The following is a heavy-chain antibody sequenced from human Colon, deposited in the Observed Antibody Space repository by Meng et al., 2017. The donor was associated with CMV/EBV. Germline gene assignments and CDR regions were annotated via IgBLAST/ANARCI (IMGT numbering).Heavy chain of an antibody. D-gene: IGHD1-26*01. CDR1: GYTFSDYH. Sequence: QVLLVQSGAEVKKPGASVKVSCKTSGYTFSDYHIHWVRQAPGQGLEWMGWINSNSGATDYAQKFQGRFTMTRDTSITTVYMELSSLRSDDTAVYYCARDPSGSRVPFDYWGQRSLVTVSS. CDR3: ARDPSGSRVPFDY. J-gene: IGHJ4*02. V-gene: IGHV1-2*02. CDR2: INSNSGAT.